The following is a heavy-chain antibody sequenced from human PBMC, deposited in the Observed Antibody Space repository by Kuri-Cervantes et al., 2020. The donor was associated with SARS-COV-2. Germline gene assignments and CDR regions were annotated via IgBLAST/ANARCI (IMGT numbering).Heavy chain of an antibody. CDR1: GYTFTGYY. CDR3: ARSTPFRRLAVISQGGAFDI. V-gene: IGHV1-2*04. J-gene: IGHJ3*02. D-gene: IGHD3-22*01. Sequence: GGSLRLSCKASGYTFTGYYMHWVRQAPGQGLEWMGWINPNSGGTNYAQKFQGWVTMTRDTSISTVYMELSRLRSDDTAVYYCARSTPFRRLAVISQGGAFDIWGQGTIVTVSS. CDR2: INPNSGGT.